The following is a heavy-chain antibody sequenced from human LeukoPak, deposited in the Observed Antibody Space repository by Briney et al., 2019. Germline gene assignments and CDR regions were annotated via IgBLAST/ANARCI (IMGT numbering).Heavy chain of an antibody. CDR3: ARGGIVVVDFDY. V-gene: IGHV3-21*01. CDR1: GYTLTELS. Sequence: ASVKVSCKVSGYTLTELSMNWVRQAPGKGLEWVSSISSSSSYIYYADSVKGRFTISRDNAKNSLYLQMNSLRAEDTAVYYCARGGIVVVDFDYWGQGTLVTVSS. D-gene: IGHD3-22*01. J-gene: IGHJ4*02. CDR2: ISSSSSYI.